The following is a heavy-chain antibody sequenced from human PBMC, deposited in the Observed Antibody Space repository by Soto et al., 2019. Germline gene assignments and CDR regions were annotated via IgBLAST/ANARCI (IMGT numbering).Heavy chain of an antibody. CDR2: ISNDGSS. V-gene: IGHV3-74*01. CDR1: GFTFSSYW. CDR3: ARLPNKSPQN. Sequence: EVQLVESGGGLVQPGGSLRLSCVASGFTFSSYWMHWVRQAPGKGLVWVSSISNDGSSIYAAPVKGRFTISRDNAKNTLYLQMNSLRAEDTSVYYCARLPNKSPQNWGQGTLVLVSP. J-gene: IGHJ1*01.